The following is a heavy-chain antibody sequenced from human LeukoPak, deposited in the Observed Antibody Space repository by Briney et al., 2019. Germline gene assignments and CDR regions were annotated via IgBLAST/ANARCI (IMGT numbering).Heavy chain of an antibody. V-gene: IGHV3-30*02. D-gene: IGHD3-22*01. CDR2: IRYDGSNK. CDR1: GFTFSSYG. Sequence: LSCAESGFTFSSYGMHWVRQAPGKGLEWVAFIRYDGSNKYYADSVKGRFTISRDNSKNTLYLQMNSLRAEDTAVYYCAKDATDYYDSSGYVGMWGQGTLVTVSS. J-gene: IGHJ4*02. CDR3: AKDATDYYDSSGYVGM.